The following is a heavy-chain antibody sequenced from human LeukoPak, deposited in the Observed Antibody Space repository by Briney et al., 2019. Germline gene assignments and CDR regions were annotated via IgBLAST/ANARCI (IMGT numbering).Heavy chain of an antibody. D-gene: IGHD5-12*01. CDR2: SHINGGS. V-gene: IGHV4-59*11. CDR3: ARGDIDWLRSPGALYYFDY. CDR1: GASITTHH. Sequence: SETLSLTCSVSGASITTHHWTWIRQSPAKGLEWIGYSHINGGSYYNPSLKSRVTISLDTSENHFSLRLNSVTAGDTAVYFCARGDIDWLRSPGALYYFDYWGQGILVTVSS. J-gene: IGHJ4*02.